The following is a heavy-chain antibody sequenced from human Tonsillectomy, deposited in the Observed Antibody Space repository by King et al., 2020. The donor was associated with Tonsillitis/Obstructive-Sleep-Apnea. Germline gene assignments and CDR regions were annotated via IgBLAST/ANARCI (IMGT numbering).Heavy chain of an antibody. J-gene: IGHJ4*02. V-gene: IGHV4-59*01. Sequence: QLQESGPGLVKPSETLSLTCTVSGGSISRYYWNWIRQPPGKGLEWIGDIYYSGSTNYNPSLKSRVTISIDTSKNQFSLKLNSVTAADTAVYYCARAWNRSSTSKGLFDYWGQGTLVTVSS. CDR3: ARAWNRSSTSKGLFDY. CDR2: IYYSGST. D-gene: IGHD2-2*01. CDR1: GGSISRYY.